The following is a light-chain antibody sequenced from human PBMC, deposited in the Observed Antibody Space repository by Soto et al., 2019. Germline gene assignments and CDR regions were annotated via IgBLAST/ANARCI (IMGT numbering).Light chain of an antibody. CDR2: GVS. Sequence: QSALTQPASVSGSPGQSITISCTGTSNDVGGSDYVSWYQQHPGKAPKVIIYGVSNRPSGVSNRFSGSKSGNTAPLTISGLQAEDEADYYCISARSRSTSSHVVFGGGTKVTVL. CDR3: ISARSRSTSSHVV. J-gene: IGLJ2*01. V-gene: IGLV2-14*03. CDR1: SNDVGGSDY.